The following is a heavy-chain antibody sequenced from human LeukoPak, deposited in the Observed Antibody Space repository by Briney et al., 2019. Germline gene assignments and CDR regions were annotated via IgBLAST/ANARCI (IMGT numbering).Heavy chain of an antibody. CDR3: ASAGGDSRSPLPFYY. CDR1: GFTFGSYW. V-gene: IGHV3-7*03. Sequence: PGGSLRLSCAASGFTFGSYWMSWVRQAPGKGLEWVANIKQDGSEKYYVDSVKGRFTISRDNAENSLSLQMNSLRAGDTAVYYCASAGGDSRSPLPFYYWGQGTLVTVSS. CDR2: IKQDGSEK. J-gene: IGHJ4*02. D-gene: IGHD6-6*01.